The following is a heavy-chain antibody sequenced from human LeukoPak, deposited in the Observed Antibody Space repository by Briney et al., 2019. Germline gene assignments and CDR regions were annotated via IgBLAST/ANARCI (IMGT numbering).Heavy chain of an antibody. J-gene: IGHJ5*02. V-gene: IGHV4-30-4*01. CDR1: GGSISSSSYY. D-gene: IGHD3-16*02. CDR2: IYYSGST. Sequence: SETLSLTCTVSGGSISSSSYYWSWIRQPPGKGLEWIGYIYYSGSTYYNPSLKSRVTISVDTSKNQFSLKLSSVTAADTAVYYCARVGGELSLNWFDPWGQGTLVTVSS. CDR3: ARVGGELSLNWFDP.